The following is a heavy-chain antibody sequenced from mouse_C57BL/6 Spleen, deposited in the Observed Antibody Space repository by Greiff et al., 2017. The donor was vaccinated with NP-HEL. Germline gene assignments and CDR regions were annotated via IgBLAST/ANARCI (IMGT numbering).Heavy chain of an antibody. Sequence: EVQLQESGPELVKPGASVKISCKASGYSFTGYYMNWVKQSPEKSLEWIGEINPSTGGTTYNQKFKAKATLTVDKSSSTAYMQLKSLTSEDSAVYYCARRAPYDYDGLDYWGQGTTLTVSS. J-gene: IGHJ2*01. V-gene: IGHV1-42*01. CDR1: GYSFTGYY. CDR2: INPSTGGT. CDR3: ARRAPYDYDGLDY. D-gene: IGHD2-4*01.